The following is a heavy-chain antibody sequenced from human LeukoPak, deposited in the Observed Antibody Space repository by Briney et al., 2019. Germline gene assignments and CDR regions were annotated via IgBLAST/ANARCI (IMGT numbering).Heavy chain of an antibody. CDR3: AKVGNIAVAGYYYYGMDV. CDR1: GFTFSSYA. D-gene: IGHD6-19*01. J-gene: IGHJ6*02. V-gene: IGHV3-23*01. CDR2: ISGSGGST. Sequence: AGGSLRLSCAASGFTFSSYAMSWVRQAPGKGLEWVSAISGSGGSTYYADSVRGRVTISRDNSKNTLYLQMNSRRAEDTAVYYCAKVGNIAVAGYYYYGMDVWGQGTTVTVSS.